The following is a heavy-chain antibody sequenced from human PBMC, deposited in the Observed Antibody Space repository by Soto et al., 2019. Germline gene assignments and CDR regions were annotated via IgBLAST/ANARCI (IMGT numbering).Heavy chain of an antibody. Sequence: GGSLRLSCAGSGYTFNNYALSRFRQAPGKGLDWVSVISGSGGSTDYAGSVKGRFTISRDNSKNALYLQMDSLRAEDTALYYCARVGGSGWFDAFDIWGQGTMVTVSS. V-gene: IGHV3-23*01. D-gene: IGHD6-19*01. CDR1: GYTFNNYA. CDR3: ARVGGSGWFDAFDI. CDR2: ISGSGGST. J-gene: IGHJ3*02.